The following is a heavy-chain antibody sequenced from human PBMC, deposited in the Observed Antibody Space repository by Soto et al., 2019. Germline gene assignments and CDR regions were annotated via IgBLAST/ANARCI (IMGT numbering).Heavy chain of an antibody. CDR2: IKQDGSEK. Sequence: GGSLRLSCAASGFAFSNYWMSWVRQAPGKGLEWVTNIKQDGSEKYYVDSVKGRFTISRDNAKNSLYLQMNSLRAEDTAVYYCASRGDYFDFWGQGTLVTVSS. CDR1: GFAFSNYW. V-gene: IGHV3-7*01. J-gene: IGHJ4*02. CDR3: ASRGDYFDF.